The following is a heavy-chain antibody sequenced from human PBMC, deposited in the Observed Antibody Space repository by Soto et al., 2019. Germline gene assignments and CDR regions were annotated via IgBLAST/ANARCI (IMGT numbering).Heavy chain of an antibody. V-gene: IGHV3-23*01. J-gene: IGHJ4*02. Sequence: EVQLLESGGGLVQPGGSLRLSCAGSGLTFSTYAMSWVRQAPGKGLEWVSAVGSGGSTYYADSVKGRFSISRDNSKNTLYLQMNSLRVEDTAVYYCATRGRYYFDYWGQGTLVTVSS. CDR1: GLTFSTYA. CDR2: VGSGGST. CDR3: ATRGRYYFDY. D-gene: IGHD3-16*01.